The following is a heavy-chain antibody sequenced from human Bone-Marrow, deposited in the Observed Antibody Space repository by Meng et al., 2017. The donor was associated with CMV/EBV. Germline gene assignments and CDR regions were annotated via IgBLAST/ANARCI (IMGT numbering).Heavy chain of an antibody. D-gene: IGHD2-15*01. V-gene: IGHV4-59*12. CDR2: IYYSGST. CDR1: GGSISSYY. Sequence: SETLSLTCTVSGGSISSYYWSWIRQPPGKGLEWIGYIYYSGSTNYNPSLKSRVTISVDTSKNQFSLKLSSVTAADTAVYYCARDRTVAAISYYGMDVWGQGTTVTVSS. J-gene: IGHJ6*02. CDR3: ARDRTVAAISYYGMDV.